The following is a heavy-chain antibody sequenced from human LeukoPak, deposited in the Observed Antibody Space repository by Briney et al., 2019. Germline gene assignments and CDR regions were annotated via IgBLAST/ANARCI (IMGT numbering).Heavy chain of an antibody. Sequence: SETLFLTCTVSGGSISSYYWSWIRQPPGKGLEWIGYIYYSGSTNYNPSLKSRVTISVDTSKNQFSLKLSSVTAADTAVYYCARTFSSSWHYYYYYMDVWGKGTTVTVSS. D-gene: IGHD6-13*01. CDR3: ARTFSSSWHYYYYYMDV. J-gene: IGHJ6*03. V-gene: IGHV4-59*01. CDR1: GGSISSYY. CDR2: IYYSGST.